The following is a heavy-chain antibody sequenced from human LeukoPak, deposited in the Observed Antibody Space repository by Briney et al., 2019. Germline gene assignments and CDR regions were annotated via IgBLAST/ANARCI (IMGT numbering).Heavy chain of an antibody. Sequence: GGSLRLSCAASGFKFEDYGMTWVRQAPGKGLEWVSGINWNGGRTGYADSVKGRFTISRDNAKNSLYLQMNSLRAEDTALYYCARDYWYSSGWYMGYWGQGILVTVSS. D-gene: IGHD6-19*01. CDR3: ARDYWYSSGWYMGY. V-gene: IGHV3-20*04. J-gene: IGHJ4*02. CDR2: INWNGGRT. CDR1: GFKFEDYG.